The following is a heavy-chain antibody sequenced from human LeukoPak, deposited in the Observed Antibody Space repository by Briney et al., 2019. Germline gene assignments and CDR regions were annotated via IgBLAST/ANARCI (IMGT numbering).Heavy chain of an antibody. J-gene: IGHJ4*02. Sequence: PGGSLRLSCAASGFTFSIYSMNWVRQAPGKGLEWLSSITSSSNYIYYADSVKGRFTISRDNVQNLLYLQMNCLRAEDTAMYYCARDRGYFDNWGQGTLVTVSS. V-gene: IGHV3-21*01. CDR3: ARDRGYFDN. CDR1: GFTFSIYS. CDR2: ITSSSNYI.